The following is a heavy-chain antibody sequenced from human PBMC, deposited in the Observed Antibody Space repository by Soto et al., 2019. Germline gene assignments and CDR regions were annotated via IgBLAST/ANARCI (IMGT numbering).Heavy chain of an antibody. V-gene: IGHV3-23*01. Sequence: PGGSLRLSCATSGLTFSNYALNWVRQAPGGGLEWVSSMSDSCRTTYYGDYVRGRFTISRDNSKNTLYLQMNSLRAEDTAVYDCAKDLAHSTLPDYDERSCYFLHPPMDVWGQGTTVTVSS. CDR3: AKDLAHSTLPDYDERSCYFLHPPMDV. J-gene: IGHJ6*02. CDR2: MSDSCRTT. D-gene: IGHD3-22*01. CDR1: GLTFSNYA.